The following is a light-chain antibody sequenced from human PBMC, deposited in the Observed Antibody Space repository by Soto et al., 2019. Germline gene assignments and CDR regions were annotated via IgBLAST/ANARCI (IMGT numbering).Light chain of an antibody. CDR2: WAS. CDR1: QSVLSTSNNKNY. CDR3: QQYHSDPIT. Sequence: DFVMTQSLDSLAVSLGERATINCKSSQSVLSTSNNKNYLAWFQQKPGQPPKLVIYWASVRASGVPDRFSGSGSGTDFNLTISSLQAEDVEVYYCQQYHSDPITFGQGTRLEI. J-gene: IGKJ5*01. V-gene: IGKV4-1*01.